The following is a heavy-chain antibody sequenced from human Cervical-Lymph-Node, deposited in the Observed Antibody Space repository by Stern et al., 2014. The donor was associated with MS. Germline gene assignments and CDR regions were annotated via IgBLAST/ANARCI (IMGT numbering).Heavy chain of an antibody. Sequence: EVQLVESGAGLVQPGGSLRLSCAASGFTFSTYWMHWVRQAPGQGLVWVSRINRDRSYTNYADSVKSRFTISRDNAKNTLHLQMNSLRADDTALYYCVRDLDGGAHFDNWGQGALVTVSS. V-gene: IGHV3-74*01. CDR3: VRDLDGGAHFDN. CDR1: GFTFSTYW. D-gene: IGHD3-16*01. CDR2: INRDRSYT. J-gene: IGHJ4*02.